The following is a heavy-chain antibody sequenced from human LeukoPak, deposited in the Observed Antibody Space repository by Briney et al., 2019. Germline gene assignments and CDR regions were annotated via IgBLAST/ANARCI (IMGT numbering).Heavy chain of an antibody. CDR3: AKDVGYSSGRGWFDP. CDR2: ISGSGGST. J-gene: IGHJ5*02. Sequence: PGGSLRLSCAASGFTFSSYAMSWVRQAPGKGLEWVSAISGSGGSTYYADSVKGRFTISRDNSKNSLYLQMNSLRTEDTALYYCAKDVGYSSGRGWFDPWGQGTLVTVSS. D-gene: IGHD6-19*01. CDR1: GFTFSSYA. V-gene: IGHV3-23*01.